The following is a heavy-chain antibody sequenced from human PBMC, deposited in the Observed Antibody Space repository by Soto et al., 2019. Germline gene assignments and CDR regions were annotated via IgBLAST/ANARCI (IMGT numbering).Heavy chain of an antibody. V-gene: IGHV3-23*01. J-gene: IGHJ4*02. CDR3: AFNSGSGSYYFDY. D-gene: IGHD3-10*01. Sequence: EVQLLESGGGLVQPGGSLRLSCAASGFTFSSYAMWWVRQAPGKGLECVSAISGGGETTYYADSVKGRFTISRDNSKNTLYLQMNSLRAGDTAVYYCAFNSGSGSYYFDYWGQGTVVTVSS. CDR2: ISGGGETT. CDR1: GFTFSSYA.